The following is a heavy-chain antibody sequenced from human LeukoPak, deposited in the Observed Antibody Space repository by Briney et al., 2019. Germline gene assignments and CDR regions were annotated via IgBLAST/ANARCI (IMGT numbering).Heavy chain of an antibody. CDR2: MNPNSGNT. Sequence: ASVKVSCKASGYTFTSYVINWVRQATGQGLEWMGWMNPNSGNTGYAQKFQGRVTMTRNTSISTAYMELSSLRSEDTAVYYCARGFEDWGYYDSSGYYSGVDPWGQGTLVTVSS. J-gene: IGHJ5*02. CDR3: ARGFEDWGYYDSSGYYSGVDP. D-gene: IGHD3-22*01. CDR1: GYTFTSYV. V-gene: IGHV1-8*01.